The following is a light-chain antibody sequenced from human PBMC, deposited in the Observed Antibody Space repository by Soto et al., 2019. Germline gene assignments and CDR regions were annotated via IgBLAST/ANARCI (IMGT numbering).Light chain of an antibody. CDR3: QQRNIWPPST. Sequence: EIVLTQSPATLSLSPGERATLSCRASQSVDTYLAWYQQKPGQPPRLLIYDASNRATGIPARFSGSGSGTDFNLTISSLEPEDFAVYYCQQRNIWPPSTFGQGTRLDIK. CDR2: DAS. CDR1: QSVDTY. J-gene: IGKJ5*01. V-gene: IGKV3-11*01.